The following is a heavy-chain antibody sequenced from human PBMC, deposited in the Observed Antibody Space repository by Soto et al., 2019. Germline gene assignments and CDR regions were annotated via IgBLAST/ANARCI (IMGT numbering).Heavy chain of an antibody. CDR2: IYWDDDK. Sequence: QITLKESGPTLVKPTQTLTLTCTFSGFSLSTSGVGVGWIRQPPGKALEWLALIYWDDDKRYSPSLKSRLTITKDTSKNQVVLTMTNMDPVDTATYYCAHLGGVAVAGTVFENWGQGTLVTVSS. CDR3: AHLGGVAVAGTVFEN. CDR1: GFSLSTSGVG. D-gene: IGHD6-19*01. J-gene: IGHJ4*02. V-gene: IGHV2-5*02.